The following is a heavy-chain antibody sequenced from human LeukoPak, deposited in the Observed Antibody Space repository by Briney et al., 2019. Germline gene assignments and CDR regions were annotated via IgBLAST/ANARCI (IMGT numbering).Heavy chain of an antibody. V-gene: IGHV3-11*01. Sequence: GGSLRLSCAASGFTFSDYYMSWIRQAPGKGLEWLSYISSSGSTIYYADSVKGRFTISRDNAKNSLYLQMNSLRAEDTAVYYCARWRYYYDSSGYYSPDYFDYWGQGTLVTVSS. CDR3: ARWRYYYDSSGYYSPDYFDY. CDR1: GFTFSDYY. CDR2: ISSSGSTI. J-gene: IGHJ4*02. D-gene: IGHD3-22*01.